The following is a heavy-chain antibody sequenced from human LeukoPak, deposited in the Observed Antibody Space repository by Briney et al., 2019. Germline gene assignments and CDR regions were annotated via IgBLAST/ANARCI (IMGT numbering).Heavy chain of an antibody. CDR1: GGSISICSYY. J-gene: IGHJ4*02. Sequence: PSQTLSLTCTVSGGSISICSYYWSWIRQPGGKGLEWIGRNYRSGSTNYNPSLKSRVTISVDTSKNQFSLKLSSVTAADTAVYYCARGYDSSGAGDYWGQGTLVTVSS. V-gene: IGHV4-61*02. CDR3: ARGYDSSGAGDY. D-gene: IGHD3-22*01. CDR2: NYRSGST.